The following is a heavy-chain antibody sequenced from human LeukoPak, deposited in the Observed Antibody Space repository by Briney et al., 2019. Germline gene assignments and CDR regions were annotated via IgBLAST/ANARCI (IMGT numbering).Heavy chain of an antibody. J-gene: IGHJ4*02. CDR2: ITNNGERL. V-gene: IGHV3-64*01. Sequence: GSLRLSCVASGFDFSNSAMHWVRQAPGKGLEFVSAITNNGERLYYANSVKGRFIISRDNSKNTLFLQMGSLRAEDLGVYYCARDGDGYNYDYWGQGTLVTVSS. CDR3: ARDGDGYNYDY. CDR1: GFDFSNSA. D-gene: IGHD5-24*01.